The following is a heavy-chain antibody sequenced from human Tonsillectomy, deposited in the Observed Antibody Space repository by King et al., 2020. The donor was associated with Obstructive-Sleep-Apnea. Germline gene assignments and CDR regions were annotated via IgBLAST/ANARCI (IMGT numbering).Heavy chain of an antibody. CDR1: GFTFSNYW. V-gene: IGHV3-7*03. CDR3: ARDPHLGAFWSIDFDQ. D-gene: IGHD3-3*01. J-gene: IGHJ4*02. Sequence: EVQLVESGGGLVQPGGSLRLSCVTSGFTFSNYWMGWVRQAPGKGLEWVANIKHDGSEKHYMDSVKGRFTTSRDNATNSVFLQMNSLRAEETAVYYCARDPHLGAFWSIDFDQWGQGTLVTVSS. CDR2: IKHDGSEK.